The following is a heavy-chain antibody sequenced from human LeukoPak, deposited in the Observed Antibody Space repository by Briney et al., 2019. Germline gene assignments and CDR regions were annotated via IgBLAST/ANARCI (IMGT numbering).Heavy chain of an antibody. CDR3: ARYGSGSNFDY. CDR2: INANIGGT. V-gene: IGHV1-2*02. CDR1: RYTFTGYY. Sequence: ASVKVSCKASRYTFTGYYMHCVRQAPGPGGEWMGWINANIGGTNYAQKFQGRVTMTRDTTISTAYMELSRLRSDDTAVYYCARYGSGSNFDYWGQGTLVTVSS. D-gene: IGHD3-10*01. J-gene: IGHJ4*02.